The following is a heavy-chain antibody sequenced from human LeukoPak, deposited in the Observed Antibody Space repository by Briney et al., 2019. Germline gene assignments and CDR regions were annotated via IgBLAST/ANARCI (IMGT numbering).Heavy chain of an antibody. D-gene: IGHD1-26*01. CDR2: IYCGNSET. Sequence: GESLKISCKGSEYSFSTYWIGWVRQMPGKGLEWMGIIYCGNSETRYSPSFQGQVTISADKSISTAYLQWSSLKASDTAMYYCARRQSGTLTLSSGFDYWGQGTLVTVSS. CDR3: ARRQSGTLTLSSGFDY. J-gene: IGHJ4*02. CDR1: EYSFSTYW. V-gene: IGHV5-51*01.